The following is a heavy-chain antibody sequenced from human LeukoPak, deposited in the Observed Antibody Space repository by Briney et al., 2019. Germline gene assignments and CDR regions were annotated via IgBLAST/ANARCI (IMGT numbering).Heavy chain of an antibody. Sequence: GGSLRLSCAASGFTFSSYAMSWVRQAPGKGLEWVSVIGGSGGSTYYADTVKGRFTISRDNSKNTLYLQMSSLRAEDTAVYYCAKKKRELRGFDYWGQGTLVTVSS. D-gene: IGHD1-7*01. CDR2: IGGSGGST. CDR1: GFTFSSYA. J-gene: IGHJ4*02. V-gene: IGHV3-23*01. CDR3: AKKKRELRGFDY.